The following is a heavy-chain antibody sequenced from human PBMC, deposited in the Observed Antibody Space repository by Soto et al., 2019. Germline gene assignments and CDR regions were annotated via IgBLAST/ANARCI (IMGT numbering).Heavy chain of an antibody. CDR3: ARGQRLWSGGRFDP. CDR2: INHSGST. D-gene: IGHD3-3*01. J-gene: IGHJ5*02. Sequence: SETLSLTCAVYGGSFSGYYWSWIRQPPGKGLEWIGEINHSGSTNYNPSLKSRVTISVDTSKNQFSLKLSSVTAADTAVYYCARGQRLWSGGRFDPWGQGTLVTVSS. V-gene: IGHV4-34*01. CDR1: GGSFSGYY.